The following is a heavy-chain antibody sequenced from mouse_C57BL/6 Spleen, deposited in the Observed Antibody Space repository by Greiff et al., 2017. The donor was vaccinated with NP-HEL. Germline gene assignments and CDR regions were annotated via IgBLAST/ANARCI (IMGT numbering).Heavy chain of an antibody. CDR1: GFSLTSYG. CDR2: IWSGGST. V-gene: IGHV2-2*01. CDR3: AGYGSSLDY. D-gene: IGHD1-1*01. J-gene: IGHJ2*01. Sequence: QVQLQQSGPGLVQPSQSLSITCTVSGFSLTSYGVHWVRQSPGKGLEWLGVIWSGGSTDYNAAFISRLSISKDNSKSQVFFKMNSLQADDTAIYYCAGYGSSLDYWGQGTTLTVSS.